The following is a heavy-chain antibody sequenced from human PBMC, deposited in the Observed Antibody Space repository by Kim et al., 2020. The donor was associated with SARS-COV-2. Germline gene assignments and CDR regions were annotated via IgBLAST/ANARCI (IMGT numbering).Heavy chain of an antibody. CDR3: ARSPPLEWLRRGYYYYGMDV. J-gene: IGHJ6*02. CDR2: ISAYNGNT. Sequence: ASVKVSCKASGYTFTSYGISWVRQAPGQGLEWMGWISAYNGNTNYAQKLQGRVTMTTDTSTSTAYMELRSLRSDDTAVYYCARSPPLEWLRRGYYYYGMDVWGQGTTVTVSS. V-gene: IGHV1-18*04. D-gene: IGHD3-3*01. CDR1: GYTFTSYG.